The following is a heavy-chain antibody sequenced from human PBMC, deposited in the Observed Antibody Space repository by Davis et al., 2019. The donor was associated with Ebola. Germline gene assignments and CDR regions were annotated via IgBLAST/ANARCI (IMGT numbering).Heavy chain of an antibody. CDR2: INPHNGNT. Sequence: ASVKVSCKASGYTFTNYGITWVRQAPGQGLEWMGWINPHNGNTTYAQNVQGRVIMTSDTATTTAYMEVGSLRSDDTAVYYCARAQFPPTSDHWGQGTLVTVSS. V-gene: IGHV1-18*04. CDR1: GYTFTNYG. J-gene: IGHJ4*02. D-gene: IGHD5-24*01. CDR3: ARAQFPPTSDH.